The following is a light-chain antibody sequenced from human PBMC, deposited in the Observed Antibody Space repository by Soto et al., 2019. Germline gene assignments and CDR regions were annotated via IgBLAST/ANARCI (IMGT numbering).Light chain of an antibody. CDR3: GSYTSSDTMI. J-gene: IGLJ2*01. CDR1: SSDIGRYNY. V-gene: IGLV2-14*03. Sequence: QSALTQPASVSGSPGQSITISCTGTSSDIGRYNYVSWYQHSPGKAPKLIIYDVSDRPSGVSNRFSGSKSGTTASLTISGLQAEDEADYYCGSYTSSDTMIFGGGTKVTVL. CDR2: DVS.